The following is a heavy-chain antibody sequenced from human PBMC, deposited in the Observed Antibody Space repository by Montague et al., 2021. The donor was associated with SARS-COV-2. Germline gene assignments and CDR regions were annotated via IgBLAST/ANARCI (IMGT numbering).Heavy chain of an antibody. J-gene: IGHJ4*02. CDR3: ARAPTIFGVVNSNFDY. Sequence: TLSLTCTVSGGSISSGGYYWSWIRPHPGKGLEWLGYIYYSGSTYYTPSLQSRVTISVDTSKNQFSLKLSSVTAADTAVYYCARAPTIFGVVNSNFDYWGQGTLVTVSS. CDR2: IYYSGST. V-gene: IGHV4-31*03. CDR1: GGSISSGGYY. D-gene: IGHD3-3*01.